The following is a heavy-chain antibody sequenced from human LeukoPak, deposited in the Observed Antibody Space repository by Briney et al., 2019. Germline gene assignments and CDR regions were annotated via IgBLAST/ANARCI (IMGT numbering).Heavy chain of an antibody. D-gene: IGHD3-10*01. J-gene: IGHJ3*02. Sequence: SETLSLTCAVSAGSISSSNWWSWVRPSPVKGLEWIGEIYLYGTTNYNPSLKSRVTMSVDRSKNQFSLKLSSVTAADTAVYYCARYYDGSDNYGGGNDPLVIWGQGKLVTVSS. CDR2: IYLYGTT. CDR1: AGSISSSNW. V-gene: IGHV4-4*02. CDR3: ARYYDGSDNYGGGNDPLVI.